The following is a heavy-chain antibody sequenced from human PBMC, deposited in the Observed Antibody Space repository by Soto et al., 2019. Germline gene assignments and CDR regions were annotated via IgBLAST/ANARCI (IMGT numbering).Heavy chain of an antibody. CDR3: ATPRGTYYDSSGSPHS. Sequence: LRPSCPASGFTFSSYAMHWIRQAPCWGLEWVAVISYDGSNKYYADSVKGRFTISRDNSKNTLYLQMNSLRAEDTAVYYCATPRGTYYDSSGSPHSWGQGTLVTVSS. CDR1: GFTFSSYA. CDR2: ISYDGSNK. D-gene: IGHD3-22*01. J-gene: IGHJ4*02. V-gene: IGHV3-30-3*01.